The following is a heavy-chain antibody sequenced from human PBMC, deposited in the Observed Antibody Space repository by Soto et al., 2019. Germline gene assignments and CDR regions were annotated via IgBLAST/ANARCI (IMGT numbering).Heavy chain of an antibody. CDR2: ISGRCDTP. D-gene: IGHD1-26*01. Sequence: EVQLLESGGGLVQPGGSLRLSCAASGFMFGSYAMTWVRQAPGKGLEWVSGISGRCDTPYYADSVKGRFIISRDNSKNTLSLQMYSLRADDTAVYYCAKPMWGATRWYFDLWGRGTRVTVSS. V-gene: IGHV3-23*01. CDR3: AKPMWGATRWYFDL. J-gene: IGHJ2*01. CDR1: GFMFGSYA.